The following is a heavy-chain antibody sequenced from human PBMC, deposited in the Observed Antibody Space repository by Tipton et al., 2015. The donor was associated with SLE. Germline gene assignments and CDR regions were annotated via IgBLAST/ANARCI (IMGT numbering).Heavy chain of an antibody. CDR2: IYYSGST. J-gene: IGHJ4*02. V-gene: IGHV4-59*01. D-gene: IGHD3-10*01. CDR3: ARDGRGDSYSSGTSLDY. CDR1: GGSISSYY. Sequence: TLSLTCTVSGGSISSYYWSWIRQPPGKGLEWIGYIYYSGSTNYNPSLKSRVTISVDTSKNQFSLKLSSVTAADTAVYYCARDGRGDSYSSGTSLDYWGQGTAITVSS.